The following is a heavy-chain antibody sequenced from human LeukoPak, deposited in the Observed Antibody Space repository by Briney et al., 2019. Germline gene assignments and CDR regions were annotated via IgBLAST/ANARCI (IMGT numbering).Heavy chain of an antibody. D-gene: IGHD3-22*01. J-gene: IGHJ4*02. CDR2: IKQDGSEK. V-gene: IGHV3-7*01. Sequence: PGGSLRLSCVASGFTFSSYAMSWVRQAPGKGLEWVANIKQDGSEKYYVDSVKGRFTISRDNAKNSLYLQMNSLRAEDTAVYYCARGSRDSSGYRYYLNYWGQGTLVTVSS. CDR1: GFTFSSYA. CDR3: ARGSRDSSGYRYYLNY.